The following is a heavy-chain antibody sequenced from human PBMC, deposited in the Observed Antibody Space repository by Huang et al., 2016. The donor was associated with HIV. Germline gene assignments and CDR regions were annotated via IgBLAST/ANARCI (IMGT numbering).Heavy chain of an antibody. J-gene: IGHJ4*02. D-gene: IGHD2-15*01. CDR2: MNPNSGNK. CDR3: ATLPPVNYGRSGGRVRDY. Sequence: QVQLVQSGAEVKKPGASVKVSCKASGYTFSNYDFNWVRQAPGQGLEWMGWMNPNSGNKGYARKFQGRVTMTRSTSISTAYMELSRLRFEDTAVYYCATLPPVNYGRSGGRVRDYWGQGSLVTVSS. V-gene: IGHV1-8*01. CDR1: GYTFSNYD.